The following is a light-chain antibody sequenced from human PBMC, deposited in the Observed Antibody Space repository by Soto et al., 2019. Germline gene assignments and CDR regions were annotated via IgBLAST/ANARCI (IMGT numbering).Light chain of an antibody. Sequence: QSVLTQPASVSGSPGQSITISCTGTSSDVGGYNYVSWYQQHPGKAPKFMIYEVSNRPSGVSNRFSGSKSGNTASLTISGIQAEDEADYYCSSYTSSRTLYVSGTGTKVTV. CDR1: SSDVGGYNY. CDR2: EVS. J-gene: IGLJ1*01. V-gene: IGLV2-14*01. CDR3: SSYTSSRTLYV.